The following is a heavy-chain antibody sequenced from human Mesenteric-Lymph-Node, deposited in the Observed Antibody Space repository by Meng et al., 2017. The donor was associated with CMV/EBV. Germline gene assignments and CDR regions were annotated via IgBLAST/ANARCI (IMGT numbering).Heavy chain of an antibody. CDR3: ARGSGSSRPNFDY. D-gene: IGHD3-10*01. Sequence: SETLSLTCTVSGGSIRSYYWSWIRQPPGKGLEWIAYIHYSGYTNYNPSLKSRVTISVDTSKNQFSLKLTSVTAADTAVYYCARGSGSSRPNFDYWGQGTLVTVSS. J-gene: IGHJ4*02. V-gene: IGHV4-59*01. CDR1: GGSIRSYY. CDR2: IHYSGYT.